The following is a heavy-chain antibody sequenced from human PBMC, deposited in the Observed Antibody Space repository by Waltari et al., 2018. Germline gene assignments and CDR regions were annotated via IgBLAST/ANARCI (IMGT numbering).Heavy chain of an antibody. Sequence: EVQLVESGGGLVQPGGSLRLSCAASGFTFSSYWMTWVRQAPGKGLKCVANIKQDGSEKYYVDSVKGRFTISRDNAKNSLYLQMNSLRVEDTAVYYWASLCGDYEDYWGQGTLVTVSS. J-gene: IGHJ4*02. CDR2: IKQDGSEK. CDR1: GFTFSSYW. D-gene: IGHD4-17*01. V-gene: IGHV3-7*02. CDR3: ASLCGDYEDY.